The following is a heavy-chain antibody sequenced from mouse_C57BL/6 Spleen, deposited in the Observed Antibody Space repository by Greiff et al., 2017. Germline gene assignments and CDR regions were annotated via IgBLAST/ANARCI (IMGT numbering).Heavy chain of an antibody. D-gene: IGHD1-1*01. CDR1: GYSITSGYY. J-gene: IGHJ3*01. Sequence: EVKLEESGPGLVKPSQSLSLTCSVTGYSITSGYYWNWIRQFPGNKLEWMGYISYDGSNNYNPSLKNRISITRDTSKNQFFLKLNSVTTEDTATYYCARGGGFITTAGFAYWGQGTLVTVSA. CDR3: ARGGGFITTAGFAY. V-gene: IGHV3-6*01. CDR2: ISYDGSN.